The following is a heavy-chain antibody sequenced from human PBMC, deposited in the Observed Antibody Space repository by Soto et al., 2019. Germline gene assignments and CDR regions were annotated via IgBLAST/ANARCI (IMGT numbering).Heavy chain of an antibody. J-gene: IGHJ4*02. V-gene: IGHV4-38-2*01. CDR1: VNSITSGYY. CDR3: ARAVRGFSQGFDY. Sequence: SETLSLTCAVPVNSITSGYYWGWIRQPPGKGLEXIGTXXXNXNXXXNXXXXSRVSLSVDKSKNQLSLRVSHVTAADTAVYYCARAVRGFSQGFDYWGQGTLVTVSS. D-gene: IGHD5-18*01. CDR2: XXXNXNX.